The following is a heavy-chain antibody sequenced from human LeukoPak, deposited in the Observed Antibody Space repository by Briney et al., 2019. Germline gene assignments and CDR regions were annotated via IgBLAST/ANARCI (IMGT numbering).Heavy chain of an antibody. CDR1: GGTSSSYG. D-gene: IGHD2-21*02. CDR3: ARVTVPTAIIRNYYYYMDV. V-gene: IGHV1-18*01. J-gene: IGHJ6*03. Sequence: GASVKVSCKASGGTSSSYGISWVRQAPGQGLEWMGWISAYNGNTNYAQKLQGRVTMTTDTSTSTAYMELRSLRSDDTAVYYCARVTVPTAIIRNYYYYMDVWGKGTTVTISS. CDR2: ISAYNGNT.